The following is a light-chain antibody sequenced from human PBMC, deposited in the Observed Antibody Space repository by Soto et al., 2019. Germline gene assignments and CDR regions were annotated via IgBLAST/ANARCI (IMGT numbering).Light chain of an antibody. J-gene: IGKJ1*01. CDR1: QGISTY. CDR2: AAS. CDR3: QQSYSTTWT. V-gene: IGKV1-39*01. Sequence: DIQMTQSPSSLSASVGEGVPINCRASQGISTYLNWYLQKPGKAPKVMIYAASSLQSGVPSRFIGSGSETDCTLTISSLQPEDVATYSCQQSYSTTWTLGQGTKVDIK.